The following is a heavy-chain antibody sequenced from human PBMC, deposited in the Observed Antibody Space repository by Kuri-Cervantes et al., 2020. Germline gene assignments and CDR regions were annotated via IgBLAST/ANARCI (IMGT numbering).Heavy chain of an antibody. Sequence: GGSLRLSCAASGFTLSDYYMNWVRQAPGKGLEWVSSICSSGSMYYADSVKGRFTISRDNSKNTLYLQMNSLRAEDTAVYYCAKDFSGATEDDAFDIWGQGTMVTVSS. D-gene: IGHD1-26*01. CDR1: GFTLSDYY. J-gene: IGHJ3*02. CDR2: ICSSGSM. CDR3: AKDFSGATEDDAFDI. V-gene: IGHV3-69-1*01.